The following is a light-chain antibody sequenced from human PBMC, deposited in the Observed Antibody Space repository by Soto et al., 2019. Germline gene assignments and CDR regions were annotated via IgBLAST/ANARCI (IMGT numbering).Light chain of an antibody. CDR3: SSYTSTSTYV. CDR2: HVS. V-gene: IGLV2-14*01. CDR1: SSDVGGYNY. J-gene: IGLJ1*01. Sequence: QSALTQPASVSGSPGQSITISCTGTSSDVGGYNYVSWYQQYPGKAPKLMIYHVSNRPSGVSNRFSGSKSGNSASLTISGLQAEGEADYYCSSYTSTSTYVFGSGTKVTVL.